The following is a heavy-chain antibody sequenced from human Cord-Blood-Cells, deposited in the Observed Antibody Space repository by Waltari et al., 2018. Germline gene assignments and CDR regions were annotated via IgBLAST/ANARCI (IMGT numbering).Heavy chain of an antibody. CDR1: GYTLTELS. CDR2: FDPEDGKT. J-gene: IGHJ4*02. V-gene: IGHV1-24*01. CDR3: ATGTRLHYYDSSGYHDY. Sequence: QVQLVQSGAEVKKPGASVKVSCKVSGYTLTELSMHWVRQAPGKGLEWMGGFDPEDGKTNYAQKFQGRVTMTEDTSTDTAYMELSSLRSEDTAVYYCATGTRLHYYDSSGYHDYWGQGTLVTVSS. D-gene: IGHD3-22*01.